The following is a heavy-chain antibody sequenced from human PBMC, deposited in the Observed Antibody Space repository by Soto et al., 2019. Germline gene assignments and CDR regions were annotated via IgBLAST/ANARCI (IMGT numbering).Heavy chain of an antibody. CDR3: AGEYYYGSGPRY. D-gene: IGHD3-10*01. Sequence: QVQLVQSGAEVKKPGSSVKVSCRASGYTFTSHGISWVRQAPGQGLEGMGWISAYNWNTNYAQKLQGRVNKTTDTATITVYMDLRRMRSDETAVYYCAGEYYYGSGPRYWGQVALVTVSS. V-gene: IGHV1-18*01. CDR2: ISAYNWNT. CDR1: GYTFTSHG. J-gene: IGHJ4*02.